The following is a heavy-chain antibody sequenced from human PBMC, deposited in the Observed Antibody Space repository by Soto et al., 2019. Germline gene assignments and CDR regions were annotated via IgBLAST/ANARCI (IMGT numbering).Heavy chain of an antibody. CDR2: IWYDGSNK. V-gene: IGHV3-33*01. CDR1: GFTFISYG. CDR3: ARAHNYDIRGGYFDY. J-gene: IGHJ4*02. D-gene: IGHD3-9*01. Sequence: PWGSLRLSCAASGFTFISYGIHCFRHSPLKGLEWVAVIWYDGSNKYYADSVKGRFTISRDNSKNTLYLQMNSLRAEDTAVYYCARAHNYDIRGGYFDYWGQGTLVTVSS.